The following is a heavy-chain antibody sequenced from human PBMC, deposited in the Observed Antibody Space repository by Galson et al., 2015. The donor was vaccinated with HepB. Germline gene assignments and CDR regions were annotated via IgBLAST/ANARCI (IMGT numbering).Heavy chain of an antibody. CDR1: GFTFSTYS. Sequence: SLRLSCAASGFTFSTYSMNWVRQAPGEGLEWVSYISGSSRTIYYADSVKGRFTISGDNAQNSLYLQMNSLRAEDTAVYYCARDGALYSSGWYYDYWGQGTLVTVSS. D-gene: IGHD6-19*01. CDR3: ARDGALYSSGWYYDY. V-gene: IGHV3-48*01. CDR2: ISGSSRTI. J-gene: IGHJ4*02.